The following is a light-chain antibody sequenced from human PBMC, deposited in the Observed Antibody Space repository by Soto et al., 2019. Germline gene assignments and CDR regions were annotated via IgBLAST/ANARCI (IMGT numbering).Light chain of an antibody. CDR3: SSYTTSSTLV. Sequence: QSALTQPASVSGSPGQSITISCTGTSSDVGAYKDVSWYQQHPGKAPKLMIYEVSNRPSGDSNRFSGSKSGNTASLTSSGRQAEDEADYYCSSYTTSSTLVFGGGTKLTVL. CDR1: SSDVGAYKD. V-gene: IGLV2-14*01. CDR2: EVS. J-gene: IGLJ2*01.